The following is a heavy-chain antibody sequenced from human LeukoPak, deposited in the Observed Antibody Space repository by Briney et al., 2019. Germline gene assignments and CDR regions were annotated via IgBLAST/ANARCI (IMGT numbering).Heavy chain of an antibody. CDR3: ARRRDGYKRPYYYYYMDV. CDR2: INHSGST. CDR1: GGSFSGYY. D-gene: IGHD5-24*01. Sequence: TLSLTCAVYGGSFSGYYWSWIRQPPGKGLEWIGEINHSGSTNYNPSLKSRVTISVDTSKNQFSLKLSSVTAADTAVYYCARRRDGYKRPYYYYYMDVWGKGTTVTISS. J-gene: IGHJ6*03. V-gene: IGHV4-34*01.